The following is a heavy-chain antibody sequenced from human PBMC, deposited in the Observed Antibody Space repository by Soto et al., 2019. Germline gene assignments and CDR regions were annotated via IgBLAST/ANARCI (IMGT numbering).Heavy chain of an antibody. CDR3: ARARFYYGSGSLFSFYYYYYGMDV. CDR2: FYYSGST. V-gene: IGHV4-39*01. D-gene: IGHD3-10*01. Sequence: PSETLSLTCTVSGGSISSSSYYWGWIRQPPGKGLEWIGSFYYSGSTYYNPSLKSRVTISVDTSKNQFSLKLSSVTAADTAVYYCARARFYYGSGSLFSFYYYYYGMDVWGQGTTVTVSS. J-gene: IGHJ6*02. CDR1: GGSISSSSYY.